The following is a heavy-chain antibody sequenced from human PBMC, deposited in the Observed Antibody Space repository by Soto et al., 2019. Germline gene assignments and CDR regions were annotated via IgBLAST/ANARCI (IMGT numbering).Heavy chain of an antibody. CDR2: INPKFGDT. V-gene: IGHV1-2*02. CDR1: GYTFTSYY. CDR3: ARNMDYYYGPGSGNGHGF. D-gene: IGHD3-10*01. J-gene: IGHJ6*02. Sequence: QVQLVQSGAEVKEPGDSVRVSCEASGYTFTSYYIHWVRQAPGQGLEWMGWINPKFGDTTYAQDFQDRVSMTRDMSISTVYMELSRLTSDDTAKDYCARNMDYYYGPGSGNGHGFWGQGTTVTVFS.